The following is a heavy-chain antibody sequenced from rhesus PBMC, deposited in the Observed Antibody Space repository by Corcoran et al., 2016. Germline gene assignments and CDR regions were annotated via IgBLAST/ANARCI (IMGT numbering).Heavy chain of an antibody. Sequence: EVQLVQSGAEVKRPGESLKISCKTSGYSFTSYWISWVRQMPGKGLEWMGANEPSDSETRYTPDCQGQVTIAADKSISTTYLQWSSLKASDSATYYCAKASGDLRYFDLWGPGTPITISS. V-gene: IGHV5-2*01. D-gene: IGHD7-45*01. CDR3: AKASGDLRYFDL. CDR2: NEPSDSET. J-gene: IGHJ2*01. CDR1: GYSFTSYW.